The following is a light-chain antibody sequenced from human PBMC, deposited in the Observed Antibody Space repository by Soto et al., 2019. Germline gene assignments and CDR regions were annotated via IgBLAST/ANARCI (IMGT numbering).Light chain of an antibody. CDR1: SSNIGANYD. J-gene: IGLJ2*01. Sequence: QSVLTQPPSVSGAPGQGVTISCTGGSSNIGANYDVHWYQQLPGTAPKVLIYGNSNRPSGVPDRFSGSKSGTSASLAITGLPVEDEADYYCQSYDISRSNVIFGGGTKLTVL. V-gene: IGLV1-40*01. CDR2: GNS. CDR3: QSYDISRSNVI.